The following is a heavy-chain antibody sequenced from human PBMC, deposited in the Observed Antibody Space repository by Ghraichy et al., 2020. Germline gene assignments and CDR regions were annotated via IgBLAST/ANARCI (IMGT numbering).Heavy chain of an antibody. V-gene: IGHV4-61*01. CDR2: IYYSGST. D-gene: IGHD3-9*01. CDR1: GGSVSSGSYY. J-gene: IGHJ3*02. CDR3: ARVSPSYYDILTGYYKIDAFDI. Sequence: SETLSLTCTVSGGSVSSGSYYWSWIRQPPGKGLEWIGYIYYSGSTNYNPSLKSRVTISVDTSKNQFSLKLSSVTAADTAVYYCARVSPSYYDILTGYYKIDAFDIWGQGTMVTVSS.